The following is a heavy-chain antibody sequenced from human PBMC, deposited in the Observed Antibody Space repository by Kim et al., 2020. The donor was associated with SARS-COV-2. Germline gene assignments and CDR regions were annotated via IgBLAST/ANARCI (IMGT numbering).Heavy chain of an antibody. D-gene: IGHD3-9*01. CDR2: IYYSGST. J-gene: IGHJ2*01. Sequence: SETLSLTCTVSGGSISSYYWSWIRQPPGKGLEWIGYIYYSGSTNYNPSLKSRVTISVDTSKNQFSLKLSSVTAAATAVYYCARVAYYDILTGYSFSTLGYFDLWGRGTLVTVSS. V-gene: IGHV4-59*01. CDR3: ARVAYYDILTGYSFSTLGYFDL. CDR1: GGSISSYY.